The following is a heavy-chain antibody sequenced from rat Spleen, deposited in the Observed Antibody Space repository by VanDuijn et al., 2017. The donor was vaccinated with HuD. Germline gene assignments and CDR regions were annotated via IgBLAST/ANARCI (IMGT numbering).Heavy chain of an antibody. V-gene: IGHV5-7*01. CDR1: GFTFSNYD. D-gene: IGHD1-4*01. CDR3: ARHSLPGYNWFAY. J-gene: IGHJ3*01. Sequence: EVQLVESGGDLVQPGRSMKLSCAASGFTFSNYDMAWVRQAPKKGLEWVATISYDGSSTYYRDSVKGRFTISRDNAKSTLYLQMDSLRSEDTATYYCARHSLPGYNWFAYWGQGTLVTVSS. CDR2: ISYDGSST.